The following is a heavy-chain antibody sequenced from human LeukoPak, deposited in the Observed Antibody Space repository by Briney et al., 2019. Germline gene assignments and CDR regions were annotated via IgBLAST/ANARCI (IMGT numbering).Heavy chain of an antibody. CDR1: GFTFSDYY. CDR3: ARDLLRWKASDSFNY. D-gene: IGHD1-1*01. Sequence: GGSLRLSCAASGFTFSDYYMIWIRQAPGKGLECVSYITNSGSTMYYADSVKGRFTTSRDNAKNSLWLQMNSLRAEDTAVYYCARDLLRWKASDSFNYWGQGTLVTVSS. CDR2: ITNSGSTM. J-gene: IGHJ4*02. V-gene: IGHV3-11*01.